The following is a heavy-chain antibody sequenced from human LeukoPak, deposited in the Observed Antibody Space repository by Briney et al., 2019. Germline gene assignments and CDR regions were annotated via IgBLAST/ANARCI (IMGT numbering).Heavy chain of an antibody. CDR2: ISGSGGST. D-gene: IGHD2-8*01. J-gene: IGHJ4*02. Sequence: GGSLRLSRAPSGFIFSSYAMSWVRQAPGKGLEWVSTISGSGGSTYYADSVKGRFTISRDNSKNKVYLQMKTLRAEDTAVYYCAKARSCINGVSHGDFDHWGQGTLVTVSS. CDR3: AKARSCINGVSHGDFDH. V-gene: IGHV3-23*01. CDR1: GFIFSSYA.